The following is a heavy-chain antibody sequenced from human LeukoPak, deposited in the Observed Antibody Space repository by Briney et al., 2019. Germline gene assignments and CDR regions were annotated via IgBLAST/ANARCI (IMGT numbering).Heavy chain of an antibody. CDR1: GFTFRTYD. D-gene: IGHD3-3*01. Sequence: GGSLRLSCAASGFTFRTYDIPWVRQAPGKGLEWVALISSDGNTKHYADSVKGRFTLSRDNSKNTLYLQMNGLRAEDTAVYYCARGKDYKPRTIFGVVTRYYFDYWGQGTLVTVSS. CDR2: ISSDGNTK. J-gene: IGHJ4*02. CDR3: ARGKDYKPRTIFGVVTRYYFDY. V-gene: IGHV3-30-3*01.